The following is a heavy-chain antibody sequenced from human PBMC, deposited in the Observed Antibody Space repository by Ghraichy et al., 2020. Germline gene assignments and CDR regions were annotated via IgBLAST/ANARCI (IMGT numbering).Heavy chain of an antibody. J-gene: IGHJ4*02. CDR3: ARGRYQLLENYFDY. Sequence: GGSLRLSCAASGFTFSSYSMNWVRQAPGKGLEWVSYISSSSSTIYYADSVKGRFTISRDNAKNSLYLQMNSLRDEDTAVYYCARGRYQLLENYFDYWGQGTLVTVSS. D-gene: IGHD2-2*01. CDR2: ISSSSSTI. CDR1: GFTFSSYS. V-gene: IGHV3-48*02.